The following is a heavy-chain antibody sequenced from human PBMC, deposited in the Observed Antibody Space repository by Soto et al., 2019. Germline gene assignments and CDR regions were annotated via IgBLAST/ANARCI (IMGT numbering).Heavy chain of an antibody. J-gene: IGHJ6*02. CDR2: IIPIFGTA. CDR1: GGTFSSYA. D-gene: IGHD2-2*01. CDR3: ARNRDLTSWTGYYYDGMAV. Sequence: GASVKVSCKASGGTFSSYAISWVRQAPGQGLEWMGGIIPIFGTANYAQKFQGRVTITADESTSTAYMELSSLRSEDTAVYYCARNRDLTSWTGYYYDGMAVWGQGATDTGSS. V-gene: IGHV1-69*13.